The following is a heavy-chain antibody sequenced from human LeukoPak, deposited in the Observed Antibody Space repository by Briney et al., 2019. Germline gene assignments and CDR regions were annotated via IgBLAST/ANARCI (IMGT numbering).Heavy chain of an antibody. Sequence: GGSLRLSCAASGFTFGDYAMHWVRQAPGKGLEWVSGISWNSGSIGYADSVKGRFTISRDNAKNSLYLQMNSLRAEDMALYYCAKAGAGSSSPELYYYYMDVWGKGTTVTVSS. CDR2: ISWNSGSI. D-gene: IGHD6-6*01. CDR1: GFTFGDYA. J-gene: IGHJ6*03. CDR3: AKAGAGSSSPELYYYYMDV. V-gene: IGHV3-9*03.